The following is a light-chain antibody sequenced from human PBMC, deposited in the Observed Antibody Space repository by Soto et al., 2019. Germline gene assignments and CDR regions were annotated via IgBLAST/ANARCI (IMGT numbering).Light chain of an antibody. CDR2: AAS. J-gene: IGKJ4*01. Sequence: DIQMTQSPSSVSASVGDRVTITCRASQGISSWLAWYQQKPGKAPKLLIYAASSLQSGVPSRFSGCGSGTVFTPPISSRQPKDFATTYLQQPKVSPLTFAGGTTVKI. CDR3: QQPKVSPLT. CDR1: QGISSW. V-gene: IGKV1-12*01.